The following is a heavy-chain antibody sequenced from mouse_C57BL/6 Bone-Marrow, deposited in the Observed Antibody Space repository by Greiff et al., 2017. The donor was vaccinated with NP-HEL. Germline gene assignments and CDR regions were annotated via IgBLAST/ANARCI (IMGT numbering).Heavy chain of an antibody. D-gene: IGHD1-1*01. CDR3: TRPLYYYGSSYRFAY. CDR1: GYTFTSYW. J-gene: IGHJ3*01. CDR2: IYPGNSDT. V-gene: IGHV1-5*01. Sequence: EVQLQQSGTVLARPGASVKMSYKTSGYTFTSYWMHWVKQRPGQGLEWIGAIYPGNSDTSYNQKFKGKAKLTAVTSASTAYMELSSLTNEDSAVYYCTRPLYYYGSSYRFAYWGQGTLVTVSA.